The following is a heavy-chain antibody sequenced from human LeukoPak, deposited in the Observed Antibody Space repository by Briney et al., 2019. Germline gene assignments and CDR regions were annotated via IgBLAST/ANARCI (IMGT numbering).Heavy chain of an antibody. V-gene: IGHV4-34*01. J-gene: IGHJ3*02. Sequence: SETLSLTCAVYGGSFSGYYWSWIRQPPGKGLEWIGEINHSGSTNYNPSLKSRVTISVDTSKNQFSLKLSSVTAADTAVYYCAYCGGPRDAFDIWGQGTMVTVSS. CDR1: GGSFSGYY. CDR3: AYCGGPRDAFDI. CDR2: INHSGST. D-gene: IGHD2-21*01.